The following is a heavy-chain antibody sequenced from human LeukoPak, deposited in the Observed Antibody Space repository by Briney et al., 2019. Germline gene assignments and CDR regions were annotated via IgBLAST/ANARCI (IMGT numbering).Heavy chain of an antibody. Sequence: GGSLRLSCAASGFTFSSYWMTWVRQAPGKGLEWVPNIKQDGNDKYYVDSVKGRFTISRDNAKNSLYLQMNSLRAEDTAVYYCARDVVEYTSGWGNFDYWGQGTLVTVSS. CDR1: GFTFSSYW. D-gene: IGHD6-19*01. CDR3: ARDVVEYTSGWGNFDY. J-gene: IGHJ4*02. CDR2: IKQDGNDK. V-gene: IGHV3-7*01.